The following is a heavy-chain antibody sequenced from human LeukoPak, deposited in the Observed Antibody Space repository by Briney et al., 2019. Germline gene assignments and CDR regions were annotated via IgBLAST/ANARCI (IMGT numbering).Heavy chain of an antibody. CDR2: IYHSGST. CDR1: GGSISSNNW. Sequence: SGTLSLTCAVSGGSISSNNWWSWVRQPPGKGLEWIGEIYHSGSTNYNPSLKSRVTISVDTSKNQFSLKLSSVTAADTAVYYCARPRDHYGEGYFDYWGQGTLVTVSS. CDR3: ARPRDHYGEGYFDY. D-gene: IGHD4-17*01. V-gene: IGHV4-4*02. J-gene: IGHJ4*02.